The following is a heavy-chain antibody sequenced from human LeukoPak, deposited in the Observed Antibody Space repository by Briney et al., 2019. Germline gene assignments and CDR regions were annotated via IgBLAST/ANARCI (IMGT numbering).Heavy chain of an antibody. D-gene: IGHD2-15*01. V-gene: IGHV1-3*01. J-gene: IGHJ4*02. Sequence: ASVKVSCKASGYTLTSYAMHWVRQAPGQRLEWMGWINAGNGNTKYSQKFQGRVTITRDTSASTAYMELSSLRSEDTAVYYCARDLEDGVFDYWGQGTLVTVSS. CDR1: GYTLTSYA. CDR3: ARDLEDGVFDY. CDR2: INAGNGNT.